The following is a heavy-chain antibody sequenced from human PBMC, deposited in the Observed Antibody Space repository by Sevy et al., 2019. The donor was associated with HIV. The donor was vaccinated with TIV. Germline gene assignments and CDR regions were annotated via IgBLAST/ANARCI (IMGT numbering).Heavy chain of an antibody. CDR3: ARDDPSTAPFDY. CDR1: EFTFSNFW. D-gene: IGHD2-21*02. J-gene: IGHJ4*01. CDR2: IKQDGSEN. Sequence: GESLKISCAASEFTFSNFWMSWVRQAPGKGLEFVANIKQDGSENFYADSVKGRFTISRDNAKNSLFLQMNNLRVEETAVYYCARDDPSTAPFDYWGHGTLVTVSS. V-gene: IGHV3-7*03.